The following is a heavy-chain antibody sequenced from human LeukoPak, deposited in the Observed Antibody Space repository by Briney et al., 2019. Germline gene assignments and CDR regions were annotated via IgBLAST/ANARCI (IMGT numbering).Heavy chain of an antibody. V-gene: IGHV3-74*01. CDR3: AMVRGYYYHGLDV. CDR2: INSDGSST. Sequence: GGSLRLSCAASGFTFSSCWMHWVRQAPGKGLVWVSRINSDGSSTSYADSVKGRFTISRDNAMNTLYLQMNSLRAEDTAVYYCAMVRGYYYHGLDVWGQGTTVTVSS. J-gene: IGHJ6*02. CDR1: GFTFSSCW. D-gene: IGHD3-10*01.